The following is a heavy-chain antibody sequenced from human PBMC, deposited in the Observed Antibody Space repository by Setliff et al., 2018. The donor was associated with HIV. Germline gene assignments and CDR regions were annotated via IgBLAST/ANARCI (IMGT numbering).Heavy chain of an antibody. V-gene: IGHV3-7*01. D-gene: IGHD1-1*01. CDR2: INKDGSQT. Sequence: GGSLRLSCATSGFTFSSYWMSWVRQAPGKGLEWVANINKDGSQTYYVDSVKGRFTISRDTAKNSLFLQMNSLRAEDTAVYYCARDLNWAFDYWGQGILVTVSS. J-gene: IGHJ4*02. CDR1: GFTFSSYW. CDR3: ARDLNWAFDY.